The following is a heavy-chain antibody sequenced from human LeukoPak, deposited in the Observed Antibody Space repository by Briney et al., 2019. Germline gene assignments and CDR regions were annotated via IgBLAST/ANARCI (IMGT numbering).Heavy chain of an antibody. D-gene: IGHD6-13*01. CDR1: GFTVSSNY. J-gene: IGHJ4*02. CDR2: ISYDGGDQ. CDR3: AKDLPHSVRWYYFDY. Sequence: GGSLRLSCAASGFTVSSNYMHWVRQAPGKGLEWVALISYDGGDQFYEDSVKGRFTISRDNSKNTLYLQMNSLRAEDTAVYYCAKDLPHSVRWYYFDYWGQGTLVTVSS. V-gene: IGHV3-30*18.